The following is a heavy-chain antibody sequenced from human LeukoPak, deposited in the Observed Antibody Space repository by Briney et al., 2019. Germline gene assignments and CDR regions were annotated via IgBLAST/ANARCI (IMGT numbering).Heavy chain of an antibody. D-gene: IGHD3-16*01. V-gene: IGHV3-23*01. Sequence: GGSLRLSCAASGFTFSDYTMNWVRQAPGKGLEWVSGINGGGGYTYYADSVKGRFTISRDNSKNTLYLQMNSLRAEDTALYFCARRFTYYFDYWGQGTLVTVPS. CDR1: GFTFSDYT. CDR2: INGGGGYT. CDR3: ARRFTYYFDY. J-gene: IGHJ4*02.